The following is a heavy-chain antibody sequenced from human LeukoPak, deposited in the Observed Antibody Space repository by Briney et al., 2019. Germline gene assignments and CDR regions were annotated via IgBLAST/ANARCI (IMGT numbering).Heavy chain of an antibody. D-gene: IGHD3-3*01. CDR2: IYYSGST. J-gene: IGHJ4*02. Sequence: PSETLSLTCTVSGGSISSYYWGWIRQPPGKGLEWIGSIYYSGSTYYNPSLKSRVTISVDTSKNQFSLKLNSVTAAGTAVYYCARQEPRITIFGVVDWGQGTLVTVSS. CDR1: GGSISSYY. CDR3: ARQEPRITIFGVVD. V-gene: IGHV4-39*01.